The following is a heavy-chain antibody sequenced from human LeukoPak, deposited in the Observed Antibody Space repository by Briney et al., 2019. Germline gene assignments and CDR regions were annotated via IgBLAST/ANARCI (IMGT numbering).Heavy chain of an antibody. Sequence: SETLSLTCTVSGGSVNSGSYYWNWIRQPPGKGLEWIGYIYYSGSTNYNPSLKSRVTISVDASKNQFSLKLSSVTAADTAVYYCARAAYSGSYHSDYWGQGALVTVSS. D-gene: IGHD1-26*01. CDR2: IYYSGST. CDR1: GGSVNSGSYY. J-gene: IGHJ4*02. V-gene: IGHV4-61*01. CDR3: ARAAYSGSYHSDY.